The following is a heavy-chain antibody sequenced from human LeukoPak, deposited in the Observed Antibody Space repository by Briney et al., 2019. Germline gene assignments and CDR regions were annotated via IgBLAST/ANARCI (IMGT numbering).Heavy chain of an antibody. D-gene: IGHD3-10*01. CDR3: ARRGSGSYRRFSDY. J-gene: IGHJ4*02. CDR2: INHSGST. CDR1: GGSFSGYY. V-gene: IGHV4-34*01. Sequence: SETLSLTCAVYGGSFSGYYWSWIRQPPGKGLEWIGEINHSGSTNYNPSLKSRVTIPVDTSKNQFSLKLSSVTAADTAVYYCARRGSGSYRRFSDYWGQGTLVTVSS.